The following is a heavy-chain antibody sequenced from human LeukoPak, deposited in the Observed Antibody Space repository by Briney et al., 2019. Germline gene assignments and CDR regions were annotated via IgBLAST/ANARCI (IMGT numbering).Heavy chain of an antibody. Sequence: GGSLRLSCAASGFTFSSYGMHWVRQAPGKGLEWVAFIRYDGSNKYYADSVKGRFTISRDNSKDTLYLQMNSLRAEDTAVYYCAKDIAPMYYYDSSGYYGDYWGQGTLVTVSS. J-gene: IGHJ4*02. D-gene: IGHD3-22*01. V-gene: IGHV3-30*02. CDR2: IRYDGSNK. CDR1: GFTFSSYG. CDR3: AKDIAPMYYYDSSGYYGDY.